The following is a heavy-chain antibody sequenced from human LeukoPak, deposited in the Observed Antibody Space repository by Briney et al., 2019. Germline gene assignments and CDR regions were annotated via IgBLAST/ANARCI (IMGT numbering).Heavy chain of an antibody. CDR1: GFTFSSYS. J-gene: IGHJ4*02. D-gene: IGHD1-26*01. CDR3: ARDGVARGGSYGLDFDY. CDR2: ISSSSSYI. V-gene: IGHV3-21*01. Sequence: GGSLRHSCAASGFTFSSYSMNWVRQAPGKGLEWVSSISSSSSYIYYADSVKGRFTISRDNAKNSLYLQMNSLRAEDTAVYYCARDGVARGGSYGLDFDYWGQGTLVTVSS.